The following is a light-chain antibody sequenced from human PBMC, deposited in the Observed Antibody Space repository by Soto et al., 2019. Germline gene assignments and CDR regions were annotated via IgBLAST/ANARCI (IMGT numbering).Light chain of an antibody. Sequence: DIQLTQFPSFLSASLGDTVTISCRASQGVSRFLAWYQQKPGKAPQLLIYDTSTLQSGVPSRFSGSGSGTEFSLTINSLQPEDFATYFCQQLSHSIAFGGGNKVE. CDR3: QQLSHSIA. CDR1: QGVSRF. V-gene: IGKV1-9*01. J-gene: IGKJ4*01. CDR2: DTS.